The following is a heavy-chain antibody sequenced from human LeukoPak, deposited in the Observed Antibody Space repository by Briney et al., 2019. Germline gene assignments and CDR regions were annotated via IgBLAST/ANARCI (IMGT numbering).Heavy chain of an antibody. D-gene: IGHD3-16*02. CDR1: GGSFSGYY. CDR2: INHSGST. V-gene: IGHV4-34*01. CDR3: ARDPVTFGGVIVDS. Sequence: PSETLSLTCAVYGGSFSGYYWSWIRQPPGKGLEWIGEINHSGSTNYNPSLKSRVTISVDRSKNQFSLKLSSVTAADTAVYYCARDPVTFGGVIVDSWGQGTLVTVSS. J-gene: IGHJ4*02.